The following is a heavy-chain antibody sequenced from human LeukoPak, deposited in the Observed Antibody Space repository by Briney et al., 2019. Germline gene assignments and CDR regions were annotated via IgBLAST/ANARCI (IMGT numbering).Heavy chain of an antibody. CDR1: GGSFSGYY. J-gene: IGHJ4*02. CDR2: INHSGST. V-gene: IGHV4-34*01. Sequence: SETLSLTCAVYGGSFSGYYWSWIRQPPGKGLEWIGEINHSGSTNYNPSLKSRVTISVDTSKNQFSLKLSSVTAADTAVYYCARGPRLVRGRYFDYWGQGTLVTLSS. D-gene: IGHD6-19*01. CDR3: ARGPRLVRGRYFDY.